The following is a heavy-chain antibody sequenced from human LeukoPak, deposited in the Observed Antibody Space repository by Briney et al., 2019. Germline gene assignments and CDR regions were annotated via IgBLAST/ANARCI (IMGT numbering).Heavy chain of an antibody. J-gene: IGHJ6*02. Sequence: GGSLRLSCAASGFIFSTYLMNRCRQAPGKKLEYVSSISSDSSYIYYADSLRGRFTISRDNAKNSLYLQMNSLGADDTADYYCARVGYGQGGLDVWGQGATVTVSS. V-gene: IGHV3-21*04. D-gene: IGHD2-2*03. CDR3: ARVGYGQGGLDV. CDR2: ISSDSSYI. CDR1: GFIFSTYL.